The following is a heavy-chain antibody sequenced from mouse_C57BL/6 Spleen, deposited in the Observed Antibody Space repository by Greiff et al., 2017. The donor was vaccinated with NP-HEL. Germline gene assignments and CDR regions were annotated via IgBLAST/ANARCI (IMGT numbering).Heavy chain of an antibody. Sequence: VHVKQSGPELVKPGASVKISCKASGYSFTDYNMNWVKQSNGKSLEWIGVINPNYGTTSYNQKFKGKATLTVDQSSSTAYMQLNSLTSEDSAVYDCARKDYGSSYWYFDVWGTGTTVTVSS. CDR2: INPNYGTT. D-gene: IGHD1-1*01. CDR3: ARKDYGSSYWYFDV. CDR1: GYSFTDYN. V-gene: IGHV1-39*01. J-gene: IGHJ1*03.